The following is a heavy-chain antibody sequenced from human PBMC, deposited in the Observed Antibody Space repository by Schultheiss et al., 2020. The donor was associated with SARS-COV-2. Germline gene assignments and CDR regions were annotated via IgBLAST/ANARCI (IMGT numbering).Heavy chain of an antibody. CDR1: GFTFSSYA. Sequence: GESLKISCAASGFTFSSYAMSWVRQAPGKGLEWVSAISGSGGSTYYADSVKGRFTISRDNSKNTLYLQMNSLRAEDTAVYYCALNSSSWYRDYYYYYMDVWGKGTTVTVSS. V-gene: IGHV3-23*01. D-gene: IGHD6-13*01. CDR3: ALNSSSWYRDYYYYYMDV. CDR2: ISGSGGST. J-gene: IGHJ6*03.